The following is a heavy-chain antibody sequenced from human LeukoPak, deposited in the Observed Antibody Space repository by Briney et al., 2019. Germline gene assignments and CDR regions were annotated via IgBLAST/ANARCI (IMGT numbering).Heavy chain of an antibody. CDR1: GGTFSSYA. CDR2: IIPIFGTA. CDR3: ARTRSSSSSWYGQFDY. D-gene: IGHD6-13*01. J-gene: IGHJ4*02. Sequence: ASVKVSCKASGGTFSSYAISWVRQAPGQGLEWMGGIIPIFGTANYAQKFQGRVTITAGKSTSTAYMELSSLRSEDTAVYYCARTRSSSSSWYGQFDYWGQGTLVTVSS. V-gene: IGHV1-69*06.